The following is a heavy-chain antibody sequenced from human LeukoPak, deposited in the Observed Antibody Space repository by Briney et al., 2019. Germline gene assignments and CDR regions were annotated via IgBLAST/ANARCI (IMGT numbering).Heavy chain of an antibody. D-gene: IGHD6-19*01. CDR3: ARGSGWYGGDY. J-gene: IGHJ4*02. V-gene: IGHV3-21*01. CDR2: ISGYSDYI. Sequence: GGSLRLSCAASGFTFSSYSMDWVRQAPGKGLEWVSSISGYSDYIFYADSVKGRFTISRDNAKNSLYLQMNSLRAEDTVVYYCARGSGWYGGDYWGQGTLVTVSS. CDR1: GFTFSSYS.